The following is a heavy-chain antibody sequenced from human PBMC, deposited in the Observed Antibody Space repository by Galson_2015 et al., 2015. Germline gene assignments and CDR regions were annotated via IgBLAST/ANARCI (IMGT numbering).Heavy chain of an antibody. J-gene: IGHJ5*02. Sequence: SVKVSCKATEYTFTTYQMYWVRQAPGQGLEWMGTVYPSGGDATYAQKFQGRVTMTRDTSTSTVYMELSSLRSDDTAVYYCARASGDFWSGQNWFDRWGQGTLVTVSS. V-gene: IGHV1-46*01. CDR3: ARASGDFWSGQNWFDR. CDR1: EYTFTTYQ. D-gene: IGHD3-3*01. CDR2: VYPSGGDA.